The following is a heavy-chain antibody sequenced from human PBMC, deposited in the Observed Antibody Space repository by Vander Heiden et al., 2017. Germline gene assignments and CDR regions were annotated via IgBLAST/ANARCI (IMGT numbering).Heavy chain of an antibody. Sequence: EVQLVESGGGLVQPGGSLRLSCAASGFTFSSYDRNWVRQAPGKGLEWVSYISSSSSTIYYADYVKGRFTISRDNAKNSLYLQMNSLRDEDTAVYYCARSLDIVLMVYALYYYYGMDVWGQGTTVTVSS. CDR3: ARSLDIVLMVYALYYYYGMDV. CDR1: GFTFSSYD. CDR2: ISSSSSTI. D-gene: IGHD2-8*01. V-gene: IGHV3-48*02. J-gene: IGHJ6*02.